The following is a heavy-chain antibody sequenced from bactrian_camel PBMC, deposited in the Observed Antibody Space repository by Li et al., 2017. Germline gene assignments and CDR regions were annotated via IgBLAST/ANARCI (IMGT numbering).Heavy chain of an antibody. CDR1: GRSYGTYT. D-gene: IGHD5*01. CDR2: FYVWNSAT. V-gene: IGHV3-2*01. CDR3: AATTDCYPSPEYNY. J-gene: IGHJ4*01. Sequence: HVQLVESGGGSVQAGGSLRLSCAVSGRSYGTYTIGWFRQAPGKGLEWVCSFYVWNSATYYAYSVKGRFDISQDNAENRVILQMNTLKPEDNGMYYCAATTDCYPSPEYNYWGQGTQVTVS.